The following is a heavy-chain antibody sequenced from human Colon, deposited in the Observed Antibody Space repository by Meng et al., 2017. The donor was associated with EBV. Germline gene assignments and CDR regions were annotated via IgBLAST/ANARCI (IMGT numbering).Heavy chain of an antibody. CDR2: IYYSGST. Sequence: VQCQVSGPGLVTPSQALSLTCLVSGGSIGSYYWSWIRQPPGKGLEWIGYIYYSGSTNYNPSLKSRVTISVDTSKNQFSLKLSSVTAADTAVYYCARHFINWFDPWGQGTLVTVSS. V-gene: IGHV4-59*08. CDR3: ARHFINWFDP. J-gene: IGHJ5*02. CDR1: GGSIGSYY.